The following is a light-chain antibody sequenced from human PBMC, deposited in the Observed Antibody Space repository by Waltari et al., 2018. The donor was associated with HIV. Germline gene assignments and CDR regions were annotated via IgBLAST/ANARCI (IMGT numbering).Light chain of an antibody. CDR2: KDS. CDR3: QSADSSGTYWV. J-gene: IGLJ3*02. Sequence: SYELTQPPSVSVSPGQTARITCSGDALPKQYAYWYQQKPGQARGLVIYKDSERPSGIPERFSGSSSGTTVTLTISGVQAEDEADYYCQSADSSGTYWVFGGGTKLTVL. V-gene: IGLV3-25*03. CDR1: ALPKQY.